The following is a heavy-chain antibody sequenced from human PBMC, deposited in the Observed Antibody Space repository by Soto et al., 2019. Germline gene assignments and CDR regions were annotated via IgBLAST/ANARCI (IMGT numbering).Heavy chain of an antibody. Sequence: EVQLAESGGGLAQPGGSLRISCAASGFTLSGYAMDWVRQAPGKGLEYVSGISSNGVGTYYANSVQGRFTISRDNSKNTVYLQMGSLRPEDMVVSYCARRARPDVYYMDVWGKGTTVTVSS. CDR3: ARRARPDVYYMDV. CDR1: GFTLSGYA. D-gene: IGHD6-6*01. J-gene: IGHJ6*03. V-gene: IGHV3-64*01. CDR2: ISSNGVGT.